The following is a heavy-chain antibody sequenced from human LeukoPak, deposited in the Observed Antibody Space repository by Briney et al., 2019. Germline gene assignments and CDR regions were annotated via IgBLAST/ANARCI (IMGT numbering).Heavy chain of an antibody. CDR3: AKVGLERNCFDP. CDR2: IGSSGDSI. Sequence: PGGSLRLSCAASGFTFNDYYMSWIRQAPGKGLEWISYIGSSGDSINYADSVKGRFTISRDNAKNSLYLQMNSLRAEDTAVYYCAKVGLERNCFDPWGQGTLVTVSS. V-gene: IGHV3-11*01. CDR1: GFTFNDYY. J-gene: IGHJ5*02. D-gene: IGHD1-1*01.